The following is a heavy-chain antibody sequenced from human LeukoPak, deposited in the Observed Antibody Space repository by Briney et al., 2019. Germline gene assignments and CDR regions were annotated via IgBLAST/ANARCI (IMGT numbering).Heavy chain of an antibody. J-gene: IGHJ4*02. CDR3: AKSNGGFGELLYRPLDY. Sequence: GGSLRLSCAASGFTFSSYAMSWVRQAPGKGLEWVSAISGSGGSTYYADSVKGRFTISRDNSKNTLYLQMNSLRAEDTAVYYCAKSNGGFGELLYRPLDYWGQGTLVTVSS. V-gene: IGHV3-23*01. CDR1: GFTFSSYA. CDR2: ISGSGGST. D-gene: IGHD3-10*01.